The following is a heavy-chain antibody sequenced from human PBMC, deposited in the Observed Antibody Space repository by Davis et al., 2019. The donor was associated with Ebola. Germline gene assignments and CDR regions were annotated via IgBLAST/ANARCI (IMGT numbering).Heavy chain of an antibody. V-gene: IGHV3-15*01. CDR1: GFTFSHAW. CDR2: IKSKIDGGTT. CDR3: TRDRLLRGPYYYYYYMDV. D-gene: IGHD3-10*01. Sequence: GESLKISCAASGFTFSHAWMTWVRQAPGKGLEWVGQIKSKIDGGTTDYGAPVKGRFTISRDDSKSIAYLQMNSLKTEDTAVYYCTRDRLLRGPYYYYYYMDVWGKGTTVTVSS. J-gene: IGHJ6*03.